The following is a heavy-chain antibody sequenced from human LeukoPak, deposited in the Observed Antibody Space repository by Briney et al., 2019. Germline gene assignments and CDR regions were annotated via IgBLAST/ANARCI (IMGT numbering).Heavy chain of an antibody. J-gene: IGHJ5*02. V-gene: IGHV4-59*08. Sequence: MPSETLSLTCTGSGAPLNNYYWNWVRQPPGKELEWIGNVDYSGSTRYNPSLTSRATMSLDSSKNQFSLRLTSVTAADMAVYYCAMQVGIYGDYNNWFDPWGQGARVTVSS. CDR2: VDYSGST. CDR1: GAPLNNYY. CDR3: AMQVGIYGDYNNWFDP. D-gene: IGHD4-17*01.